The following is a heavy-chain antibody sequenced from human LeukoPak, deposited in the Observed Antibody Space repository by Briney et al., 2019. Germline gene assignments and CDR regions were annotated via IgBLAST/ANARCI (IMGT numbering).Heavy chain of an antibody. CDR2: IYYSGST. Sequence: SETLSLTCTVSGGSINSTSNYWGWIRQPPGKGLEWIGSIYYSGSTSYNPSLKSRVTISVDTSRNQFSLKLSSVTAADTAVYYCARVVTAISPHWYFDLWGRGTRSLSPQ. CDR1: GGSINSTSNY. J-gene: IGHJ2*01. CDR3: ARVVTAISPHWYFDL. V-gene: IGHV4-39*07. D-gene: IGHD2-21*02.